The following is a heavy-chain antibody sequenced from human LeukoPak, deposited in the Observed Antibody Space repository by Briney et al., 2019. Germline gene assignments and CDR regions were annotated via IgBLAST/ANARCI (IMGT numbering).Heavy chain of an antibody. V-gene: IGHV1-18*01. D-gene: IGHD6-19*01. CDR1: GYTFTNYG. CDR3: ARDLGISGWYAPPLGYFDY. Sequence: GASVKVSCKASGYTFTNYGINWVRQAPGQGLEWMGWISAYNGHTNYAHNLQDRVTMTTDTSTNTAYMELRSLRSDDTAVYYCARDLGISGWYAPPLGYFDYWGQGTLLTVSS. CDR2: ISAYNGHT. J-gene: IGHJ4*02.